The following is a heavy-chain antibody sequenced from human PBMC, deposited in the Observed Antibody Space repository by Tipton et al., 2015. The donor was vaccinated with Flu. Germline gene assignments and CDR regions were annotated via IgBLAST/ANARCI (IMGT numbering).Heavy chain of an antibody. CDR2: IYYSGTT. Sequence: GLVKPSETLSLTCTVSGDSIKSYYWSWIRQPPGKGLEWIGLIYYSGTTIYNPSLKRRVTMSVDTSKNQFSLKLNSVTAADTAVYYCVGSYCTGGTCYSGYYYDMDVWGQGTTVTVSS. V-gene: IGHV4-59*08. J-gene: IGHJ6*02. D-gene: IGHD2-8*02. CDR3: VGSYCTGGTCYSGYYYDMDV. CDR1: GDSIKSYY.